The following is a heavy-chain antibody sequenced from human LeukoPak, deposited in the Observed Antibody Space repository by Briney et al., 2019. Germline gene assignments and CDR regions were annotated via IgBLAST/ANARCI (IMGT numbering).Heavy chain of an antibody. J-gene: IGHJ4*02. CDR2: IYHSGST. CDR1: GGSISSSNW. D-gene: IGHD3-10*01. V-gene: IGHV4-4*02. Sequence: SGTLSLTCDVSGGSISSSNWWSWVRQPPGKGLEWIGEIYHSGSTNYNPSLKSRVTISVDKSKNQFSLKLSSVTAADTAVYYCAREVSRGSGSYPFDYWGQGTLVTVSS. CDR3: AREVSRGSGSYPFDY.